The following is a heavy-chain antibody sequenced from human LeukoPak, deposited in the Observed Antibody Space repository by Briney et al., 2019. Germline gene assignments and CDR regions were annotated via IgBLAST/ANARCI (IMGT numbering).Heavy chain of an antibody. Sequence: PSETLSLTCTVSGYSISSGYYWGWIRQPPGKGLEWIGSIYHSGSTYYNPSLKSRVTISVDTSKNQFSLKLSSVTAADTAVYYCARDRGGYMTYWYFDLWGRGTLVTVSS. CDR2: IYHSGST. V-gene: IGHV4-38-2*02. J-gene: IGHJ2*01. D-gene: IGHD5-12*01. CDR3: ARDRGGYMTYWYFDL. CDR1: GYSISSGYY.